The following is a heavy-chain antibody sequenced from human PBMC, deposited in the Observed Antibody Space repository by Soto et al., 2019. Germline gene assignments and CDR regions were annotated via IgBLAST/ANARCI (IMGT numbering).Heavy chain of an antibody. CDR3: ARMSIAAAFDY. Sequence: QSGGSLRLSCAASGFTFSSYDMHWVRQATGKGLEWVSAIGTAGDTYYPGSVKGRFTISRENAKNSLYLQMNSLRAGDTAVYYCARMSIAAAFDYWGQGTLVTVSS. D-gene: IGHD6-6*01. CDR2: IGTAGDT. V-gene: IGHV3-13*01. J-gene: IGHJ4*02. CDR1: GFTFSSYD.